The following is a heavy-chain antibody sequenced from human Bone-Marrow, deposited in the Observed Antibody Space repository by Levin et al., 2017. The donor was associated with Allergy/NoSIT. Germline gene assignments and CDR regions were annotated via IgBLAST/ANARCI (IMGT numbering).Heavy chain of an antibody. CDR2: ITIYNGNT. V-gene: IGHV1-45*02. CDR1: GYTFTYQF. Sequence: ASVKVSCKASGYTFTYQFLHWIRQAPGQAREWMGWITIYNGNTQYAQKFRDRVTITRENSLTATYMEIRGLRTDDTATYYCARSPLYGDPYHIESWGQGTLVSVSS. D-gene: IGHD4-17*01. J-gene: IGHJ1*01. CDR3: ARSPLYGDPYHIES.